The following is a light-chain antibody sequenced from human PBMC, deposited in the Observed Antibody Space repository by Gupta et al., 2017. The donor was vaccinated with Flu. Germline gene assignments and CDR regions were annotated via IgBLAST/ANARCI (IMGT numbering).Light chain of an antibody. V-gene: IGLV2-14*01. CDR2: EVS. CDR1: SSDVGGYNY. CDR3: SSYTSSSTHL. Sequence: ITISCTGTSSDVGGYNYVAWDQQHPCKAPKLMIYEVSNRPAGVSNRFSGSKAGNTASLTISGLQDEDEADYYCSSYTSSSTHLFGGGTKLTVL. J-gene: IGLJ2*01.